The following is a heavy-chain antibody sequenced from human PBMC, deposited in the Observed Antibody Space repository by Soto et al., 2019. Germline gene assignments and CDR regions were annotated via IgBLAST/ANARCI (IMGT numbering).Heavy chain of an antibody. CDR3: ATDRSTMNGGYHD. Sequence: ASVKVSCKASGYTFTSYGISWVRQAPGQGLEWMGWISAYNGNTTYAQKPHGRVTTTTDTSTSTAYMELRSLRSDDPAVYYCATDRSTMNGGYHDWGQGTLVTVSS. J-gene: IGHJ4*02. CDR2: ISAYNGNT. D-gene: IGHD5-12*01. CDR1: GYTFTSYG. V-gene: IGHV1-18*01.